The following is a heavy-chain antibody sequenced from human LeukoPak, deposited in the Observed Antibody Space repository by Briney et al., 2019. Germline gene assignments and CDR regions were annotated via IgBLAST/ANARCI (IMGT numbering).Heavy chain of an antibody. Sequence: SETLSLTCTVSGGSISSYYWSWIRQPAGKGLEWIGRIYNSGSTNYNPSLKSRVTMSVDTSKNQFSLKLSSVTAADTAVYYCARDQSLAFTLPGRCHFDYWGQGTLVTVSS. J-gene: IGHJ4*02. D-gene: IGHD1-14*01. CDR3: ARDQSLAFTLPGRCHFDY. CDR2: IYNSGST. CDR1: GGSISSYY. V-gene: IGHV4-4*07.